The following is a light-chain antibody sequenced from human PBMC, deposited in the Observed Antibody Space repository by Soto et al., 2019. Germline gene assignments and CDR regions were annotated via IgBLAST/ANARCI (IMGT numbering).Light chain of an antibody. CDR3: TSYAGTYSFFYV. V-gene: IGLV2-8*01. CDR1: SSDVGAYNY. CDR2: EVS. J-gene: IGLJ1*01. Sequence: QSVLTQPPSASGPPGQSVTISCTGTSSDVGAYNYVSWYQQLPGKAPKLIIYEVSKRPSGVPDRFSGSKSGNTASLTVSGLQAEDEADYYCTSYAGTYSFFYVFGTGTKAPS.